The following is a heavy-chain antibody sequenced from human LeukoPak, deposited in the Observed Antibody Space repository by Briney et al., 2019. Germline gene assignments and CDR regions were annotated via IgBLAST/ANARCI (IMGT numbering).Heavy chain of an antibody. Sequence: PSETLSLTCTVSGGSISSSSYYWGWIRQPPGKGLEWIGSIYYSVSTYYNPSLKSRVTISVDTSKNQFSLKLSSVTAADTAVYYCARDRGPGTLDYWGRGTLVTVSS. D-gene: IGHD1-26*01. CDR3: ARDRGPGTLDY. V-gene: IGHV4-39*07. CDR2: IYYSVST. J-gene: IGHJ4*02. CDR1: GGSISSSSYY.